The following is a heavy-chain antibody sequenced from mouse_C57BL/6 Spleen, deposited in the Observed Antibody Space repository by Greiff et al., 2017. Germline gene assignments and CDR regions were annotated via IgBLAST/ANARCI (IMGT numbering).Heavy chain of an antibody. CDR2: IDPNSGGT. J-gene: IGHJ4*01. Sequence: QVQLQQPGAELVKPGASVKLSCKASGYTFTSYWMHWVKQRPGRGLEWIGRIDPNSGGTKYNEKFKSKATLTVDKPSSPAYMQLSSLTSEDSAVYDCARSNTTVVAPAMDYWGQGTSVTVSS. CDR1: GYTFTSYW. D-gene: IGHD1-1*01. CDR3: ARSNTTVVAPAMDY. V-gene: IGHV1-72*01.